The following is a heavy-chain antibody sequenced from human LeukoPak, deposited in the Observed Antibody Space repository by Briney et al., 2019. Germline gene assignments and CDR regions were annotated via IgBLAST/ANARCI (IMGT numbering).Heavy chain of an antibody. J-gene: IGHJ4*02. CDR2: IDASGRT. Sequence: PETLSLTCTVSGGSISSYYWSWIRQPAGKGLEWIGRIDASGRTNYNPSLKSRVTMSVDTSKKQFSLKVNSVTAADTAVYYCAREYGDFDYWGQGTLVTVSS. D-gene: IGHD4-17*01. V-gene: IGHV4-4*07. CDR1: GGSISSYY. CDR3: AREYGDFDY.